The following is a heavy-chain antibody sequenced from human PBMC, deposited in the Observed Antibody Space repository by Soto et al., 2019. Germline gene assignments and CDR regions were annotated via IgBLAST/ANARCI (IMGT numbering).Heavy chain of an antibody. CDR2: INPNRGGT. CDR3: GRDGDSSGYHTDYGMEV. V-gene: IGHV1-2*02. D-gene: IGHD3-22*01. J-gene: IGHJ6*01. Sequence: ASVKVSCKASGYTFTGYYMHWVRQAPGQGLEWMGWINPNRGGTNYAQKFQGRVTMTRDSSIRTAYMELSRLRSDDTAGYYCGRDGDSSGYHTDYGMEVWGQETTVTVSS. CDR1: GYTFTGYY.